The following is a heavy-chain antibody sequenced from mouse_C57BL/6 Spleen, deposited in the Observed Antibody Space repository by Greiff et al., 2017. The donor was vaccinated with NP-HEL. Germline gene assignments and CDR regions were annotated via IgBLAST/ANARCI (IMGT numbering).Heavy chain of an antibody. J-gene: IGHJ3*01. CDR2: IDPENGDT. V-gene: IGHV14-4*01. D-gene: IGHD2-3*01. Sequence: VQIQQVGAELVRPGASVKLSCTASGFNIKDDYMHWVKQRPEQGLEWIGWIDPENGDTEYASKFQGKATITADTSSNTAYLQLSSLTSEDTAVYYCAYDGYYRFAYWGQGTLVTVSA. CDR3: AYDGYYRFAY. CDR1: GFNIKDDY.